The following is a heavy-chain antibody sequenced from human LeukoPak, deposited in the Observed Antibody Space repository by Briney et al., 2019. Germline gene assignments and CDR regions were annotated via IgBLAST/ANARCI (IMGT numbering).Heavy chain of an antibody. CDR2: ISSSSSTI. CDR1: GFTFSSYS. V-gene: IGHV3-48*01. CDR3: ASAPNRPSREYFDY. D-gene: IGHD1-14*01. J-gene: IGHJ4*02. Sequence: GGSLRLSCEASGFTFSSYSMNWVRQAPGKGLEWVSYISSSSSTIYYADSVKGRFTISRDNAKNSLYLQMNSLRAEDTAVYYCASAPNRPSREYFDYWGQGTLVTVSS.